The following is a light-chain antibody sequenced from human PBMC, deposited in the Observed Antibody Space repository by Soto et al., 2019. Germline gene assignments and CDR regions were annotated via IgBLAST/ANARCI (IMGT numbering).Light chain of an antibody. CDR1: SSNIGSNF. J-gene: IGLJ2*01. Sequence: QSVLTQPPSASGPPGQRVTISCSGGSSNIGSNFVYWYQQLPGTAPKLLIYDNDQRPSGVPDRISGSKSGTSASLAISGLRSEDEADYYCASWDDRLGAVIFGGGTKLTVL. V-gene: IGLV1-47*02. CDR2: DND. CDR3: ASWDDRLGAVI.